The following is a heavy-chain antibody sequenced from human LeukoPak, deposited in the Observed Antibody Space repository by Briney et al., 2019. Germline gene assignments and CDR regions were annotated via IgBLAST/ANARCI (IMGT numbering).Heavy chain of an antibody. CDR1: GFTFSNYW. J-gene: IGHJ4*02. D-gene: IGHD5-18*01. CDR2: INSDESTT. Sequence: GGSLRLSCAASGFTFSNYWMHWVRQAPGKGLVWVSRINSDESTTTYADSAKGRFTISRDNAKNTLYLQMNSLRAEDTAVYYCASDPGTAMGRALDYWGQGTLVTVSS. CDR3: ASDPGTAMGRALDY. V-gene: IGHV3-74*01.